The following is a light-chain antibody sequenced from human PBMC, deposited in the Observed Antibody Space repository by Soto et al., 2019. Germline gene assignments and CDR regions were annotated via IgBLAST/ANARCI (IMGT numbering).Light chain of an antibody. Sequence: QSALTQPPSASGSPGQSVTMSCTGTSSDIGGYNFVSWYQQHPGKAPKLIIYEVNKRPSGVPDRFSGSKSGNTASLTVSGLQAEDEADYFCASHAARGIFGGGTKVTVL. CDR3: ASHAARGI. V-gene: IGLV2-8*01. J-gene: IGLJ2*01. CDR1: SSDIGGYNF. CDR2: EVN.